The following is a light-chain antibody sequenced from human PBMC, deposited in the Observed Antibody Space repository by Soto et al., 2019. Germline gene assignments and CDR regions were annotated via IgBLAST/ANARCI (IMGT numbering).Light chain of an antibody. CDR2: DAS. J-gene: IGKJ1*01. V-gene: IGKV1-5*01. CDR1: QSVNKW. CDR3: QQYNSYSRT. Sequence: DIEVTQSPSTLSASVGDRVTITCRASQSVNKWLAWYQQKPGKAPKLLIFDASNLETGVPSRFSGNASGTEFTLAISSLQPDDFATYYCQQYNSYSRTFGQGTKVDNK.